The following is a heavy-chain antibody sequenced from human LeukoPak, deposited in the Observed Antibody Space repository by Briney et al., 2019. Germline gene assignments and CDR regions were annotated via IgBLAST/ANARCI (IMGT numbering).Heavy chain of an antibody. J-gene: IGHJ5*02. V-gene: IGHV3-74*01. D-gene: IGHD1-26*01. CDR2: ISNDGSTT. CDR3: ARDQDGPGATVDH. CDR1: GFTFSSYW. Sequence: GGSLRLSCAASGFTFSSYWMHWVRQAPGKRPEWVSRISNDGSTTNYADSVKGRFTISRDNAKNTLYLQMNSLRAEDTAVYYCARDQDGPGATVDHWGQGTLVTVSS.